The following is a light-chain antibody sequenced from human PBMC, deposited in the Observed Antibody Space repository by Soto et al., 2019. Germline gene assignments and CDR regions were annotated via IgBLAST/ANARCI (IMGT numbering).Light chain of an antibody. J-gene: IGLJ2*01. V-gene: IGLV2-8*01. Sequence: QSALTQPPSASGSPGQSVTISCTGTSSDVGGYNYVPWYQQHPGKAPKLMISEVSKRPSGVPDRFSGSKSGNTASLTVSGLQAEDEADYYCSSFAGNNNVVFGGGTQLTVL. CDR3: SSFAGNNNVV. CDR2: EVS. CDR1: SSDVGGYNY.